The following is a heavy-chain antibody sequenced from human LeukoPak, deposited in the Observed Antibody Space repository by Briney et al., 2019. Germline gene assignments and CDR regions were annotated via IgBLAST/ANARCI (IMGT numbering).Heavy chain of an antibody. D-gene: IGHD5-18*01. V-gene: IGHV2-5*01. J-gene: IGHJ4*02. CDR2: IYWNDDK. CDR3: AHRRGYSFGFIDY. Sequence: SGPTLVNPTQTLTLTCTLSGFSLNTSRVSVVWIRQPPGKALEWLALIYWNDDKRYSPSLKSRLNINKDTSKSQVVLTVTNMDPVDTATYYCAHRRGYSFGFIDYWGQGALVTVSS. CDR1: GFSLNTSRVS.